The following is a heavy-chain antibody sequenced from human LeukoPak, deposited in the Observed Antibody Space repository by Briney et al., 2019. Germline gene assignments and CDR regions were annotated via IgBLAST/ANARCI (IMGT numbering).Heavy chain of an antibody. J-gene: IGHJ3*02. CDR2: INPSGGST. D-gene: IGHD2-2*01. Sequence: GASVKVSRKASGYTFTSYYMHWVRQAPGQGLEWMGIINPSGGSTSYAQKFQGRVTMTRDMSTSTVYMELSSLRSEDTAVYYCARASGGYCSSTSCYGRQNAFDIWGQGTMVTVSS. V-gene: IGHV1-46*01. CDR3: ARASGGYCSSTSCYGRQNAFDI. CDR1: GYTFTSYY.